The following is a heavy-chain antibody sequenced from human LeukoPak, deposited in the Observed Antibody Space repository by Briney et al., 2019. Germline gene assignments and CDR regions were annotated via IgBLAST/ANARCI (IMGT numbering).Heavy chain of an antibody. Sequence: GGSLRLSCAASGFTFSGYTIHWVRQAPGKGLEWVAVISYDGSNKYYADSVKGRFTISRDNSKNTLYLQMNSLRAEDTAVYYCARGSSRVLVAASTHDAFDIWGQGTMVTVSS. D-gene: IGHD5-12*01. V-gene: IGHV3-30-3*01. CDR3: ARGSSRVLVAASTHDAFDI. CDR2: ISYDGSNK. J-gene: IGHJ3*02. CDR1: GFTFSGYT.